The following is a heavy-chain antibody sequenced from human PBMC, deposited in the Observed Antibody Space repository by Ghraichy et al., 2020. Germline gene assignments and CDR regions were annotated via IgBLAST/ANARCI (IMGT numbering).Heavy chain of an antibody. CDR2: ISGSGGST. CDR1: GFTFSSYA. D-gene: IGHD2-2*01. V-gene: IGHV3-23*01. Sequence: GGSLRLSCAASGFTFSSYAMSWVRQAPGKGLEWVSAISGSGGSTYYADSVKGRFTISRDNSKNTLYLQMNSLRAEDTAVYYCAKFPTKYCSSTSCRYYWGQGTLVTVSS. J-gene: IGHJ4*02. CDR3: AKFPTKYCSSTSCRYY.